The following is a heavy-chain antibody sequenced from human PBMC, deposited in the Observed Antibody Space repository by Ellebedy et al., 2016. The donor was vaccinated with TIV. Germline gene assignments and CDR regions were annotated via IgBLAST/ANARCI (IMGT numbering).Heavy chain of an antibody. CDR1: GFTFSTYS. V-gene: IGHV3-64*03. CDR3: VREGVPRGFDI. J-gene: IGHJ3*02. CDR2: ISTNGVTA. D-gene: IGHD2-2*01. Sequence: GASLKISCSASGFTFSTYSIHWVRQAPGEGLEYVSTISTNGVTAYYADSVRARFIISRDNSRNSVYVQMSSLRAEDTAVYYCVREGVPRGFDIWGQGTMVTVSS.